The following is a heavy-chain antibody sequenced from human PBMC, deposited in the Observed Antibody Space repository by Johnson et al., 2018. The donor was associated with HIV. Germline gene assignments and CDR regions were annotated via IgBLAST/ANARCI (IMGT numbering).Heavy chain of an antibody. J-gene: IGHJ3*02. CDR3: AKLLVDTIMEELDAFDI. CDR2: IRSDGSNR. D-gene: IGHD5-18*01. Sequence: VQLVESGGGVVQPGGSLRLSCAASGFTFSTYGMHWVRQAPGKGLEWVAFIRSDGSNRYYADSVKGRFTISRENSKNTLYRKMNSLRAEDTAVYYCAKLLVDTIMEELDAFDIWGQGTMVTVSS. V-gene: IGHV3-30*02. CDR1: GFTFSTYG.